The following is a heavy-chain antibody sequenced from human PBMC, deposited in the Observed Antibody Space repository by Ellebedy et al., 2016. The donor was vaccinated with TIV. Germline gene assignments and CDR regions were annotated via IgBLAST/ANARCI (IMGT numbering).Heavy chain of an antibody. CDR2: ISYSGST. V-gene: IGHV4-59*08. J-gene: IGHJ4*02. CDR1: GGSISSYY. D-gene: IGHD5-18*01. Sequence: MPSETLSLTCTVSGGSISSYYWNLIRQPPGKGLEWIGYISYSGSTSYNPSLKSRVTISVDTSKNQFSLKLSSVTAADTAVYYCARQGYRGYSYGATYTPFDYWGQGTLVTVSS. CDR3: ARQGYRGYSYGATYTPFDY.